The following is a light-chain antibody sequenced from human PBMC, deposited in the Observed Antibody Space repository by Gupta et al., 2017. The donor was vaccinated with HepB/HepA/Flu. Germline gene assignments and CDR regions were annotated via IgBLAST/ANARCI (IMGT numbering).Light chain of an antibody. CDR1: SSNIGAHYD. CDR3: QSYDSSLSARV. Sequence: QSVLTQPPSVSGAPGQRVTISCTGSSSNIGAHYDVHWYQQLPGTAPKLLIFDNNYRPSGVPDRFSGSTFGTSASLAITGLQAEDEADYYCQSYDSSLSARVFGGGTKLTVL. CDR2: DNN. V-gene: IGLV1-40*01. J-gene: IGLJ3*02.